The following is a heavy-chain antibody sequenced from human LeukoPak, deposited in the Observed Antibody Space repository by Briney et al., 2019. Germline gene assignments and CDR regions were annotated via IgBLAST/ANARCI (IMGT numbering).Heavy chain of an antibody. CDR1: GGSISSGSYY. J-gene: IGHJ3*02. CDR2: IYTSGST. D-gene: IGHD6-13*01. Sequence: SETLSLTCTVSGGSISSGSYYWSWIRQPAGKGLEWIGRIYTSGSTNYNPSLKSRFTISVDTSKNQFSLKLSSVTAADTAVYYCAREIAAAGRDAFDIWGQGTMVTVSS. V-gene: IGHV4-61*02. CDR3: AREIAAAGRDAFDI.